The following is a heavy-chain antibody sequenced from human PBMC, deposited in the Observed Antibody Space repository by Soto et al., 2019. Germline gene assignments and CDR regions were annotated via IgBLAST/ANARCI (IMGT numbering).Heavy chain of an antibody. D-gene: IGHD3-3*01. CDR2: ISYDGSNK. CDR3: AKDKGGVVTWYYFDY. J-gene: IGHJ4*02. Sequence: GSLRLSCAASGFSFSSYGMHWVRQAPGKGLEWVAVISYDGSNKYYADSVKGRFTISRDNSKNTLYLQMNSLRAEDTAVYYCAKDKGGVVTWYYFDYWGQGTLVTVSS. CDR1: GFSFSSYG. V-gene: IGHV3-30*18.